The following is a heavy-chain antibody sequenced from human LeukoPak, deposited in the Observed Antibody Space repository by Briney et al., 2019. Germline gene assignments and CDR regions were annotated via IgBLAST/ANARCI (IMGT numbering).Heavy chain of an antibody. D-gene: IGHD5-18*01. CDR1: GGTFSSYA. CDR2: IIPIFGTA. CDR3: AAGYGARDYYYYYYMDV. V-gene: IGHV1-69*05. J-gene: IGHJ6*03. Sequence: GASVKVSCKASGGTFSSYAISWVRQAPGQGLEWMGGIIPIFGTANYAQKFQGRVTITTDESTSTAYMELSSLRSEDTAVYYCAAGYGARDYYYYYYMDVWGKGTTVTVSS.